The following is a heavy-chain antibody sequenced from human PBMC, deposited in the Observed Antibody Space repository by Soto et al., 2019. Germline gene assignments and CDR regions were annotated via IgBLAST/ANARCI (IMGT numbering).Heavy chain of an antibody. CDR1: GYSFTIYW. Sequence: GESLKISCKGSGYSFTIYWIGWVRQMPGKGLEWMGIIYPGDSDTRYSPSFQGQVTISADKSISTAYLQWSSLKASDTAMYYCAXSSVYSSGWYEGYYFDYWGQGTLVTVSS. J-gene: IGHJ4*02. CDR2: IYPGDSDT. D-gene: IGHD6-19*01. V-gene: IGHV5-51*01. CDR3: AXSSVYSSGWYEGYYFDY.